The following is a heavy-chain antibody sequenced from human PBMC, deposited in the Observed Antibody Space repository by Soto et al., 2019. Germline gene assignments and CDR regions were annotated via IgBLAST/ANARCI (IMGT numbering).Heavy chain of an antibody. D-gene: IGHD3-10*01. CDR3: AKQEGQLRENYFFDY. Sequence: EIELLESGGGLVQPGGSLRLSCAASGFSFNNFAMSWVRQAPGKGLEWVSGIGDRGIGTFFADSVKGRFTISRDKTKNTLFLQMNSLRADDTAVYYCAKQEGQLRENYFFDYWGRGTPVTVSS. J-gene: IGHJ4*02. CDR1: GFSFNNFA. V-gene: IGHV3-23*01. CDR2: IGDRGIGT.